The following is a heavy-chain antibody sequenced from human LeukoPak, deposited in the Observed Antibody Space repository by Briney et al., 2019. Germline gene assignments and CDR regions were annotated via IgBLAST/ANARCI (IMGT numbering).Heavy chain of an antibody. CDR3: ARSRGIPDAFDM. V-gene: IGHV3-30*03. CDR2: ISYDGSNK. Sequence: GGSLRLSCAASGFTFSSYGMHWVRQAPGKGLEGVAVISYDGSNKYYADSVKGRFTISRDNSKNTLYLQMDSMRAEDTAVYYCARSRGIPDAFDMWGLGTMVTVSS. CDR1: GFTFSSYG. D-gene: IGHD2-21*01. J-gene: IGHJ3*02.